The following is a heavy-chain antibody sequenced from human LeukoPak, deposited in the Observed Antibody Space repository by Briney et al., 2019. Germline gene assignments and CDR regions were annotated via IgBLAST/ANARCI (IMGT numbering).Heavy chain of an antibody. J-gene: IGHJ4*02. CDR1: GGSFSGYY. Sequence: PSETLSLTCAVYGGSFSGYYWSWIRQPPGKGLEWIGEINHSGSTNYNPSLKSRVTISVDTSKNQFSLKLSSVTAADTAVYYRARTYYYGSGSYYSLDYWGQGTLVTVSS. CDR2: INHSGST. V-gene: IGHV4-34*01. D-gene: IGHD3-10*01. CDR3: ARTYYYGSGSYYSLDY.